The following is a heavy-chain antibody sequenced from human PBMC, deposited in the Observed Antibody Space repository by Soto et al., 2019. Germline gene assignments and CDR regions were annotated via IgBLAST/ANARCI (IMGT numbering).Heavy chain of an antibody. CDR2: IKSKTDGGTT. CDR3: TTFITMIVVAQRDDAFDI. Sequence: GGSLRLSCAASGFTFSNAWMNWVRQAPGKGLEWVGRIKSKTDGGTTDYAAPVKGRFTISRDDSKNTLYLQMNSLKTEDTAVYYCTTFITMIVVAQRDDAFDIWGQGTMVTVSS. V-gene: IGHV3-15*07. J-gene: IGHJ3*02. D-gene: IGHD3-22*01. CDR1: GFTFSNAW.